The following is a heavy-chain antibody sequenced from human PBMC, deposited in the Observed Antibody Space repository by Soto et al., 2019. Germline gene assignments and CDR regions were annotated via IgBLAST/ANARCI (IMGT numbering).Heavy chain of an antibody. Sequence: GGSLRLSCAASGFTFSSYAMSWVRQAPGKGLEWVSAISGSGGSTYYADSVKRRFTISRDNAKNTLYLQMNSLRAEDTAVYYCAKEGGLVRGVIIRSYYGMDVWGQGTTVTVSS. CDR3: AKEGGLVRGVIIRSYYGMDV. J-gene: IGHJ6*02. V-gene: IGHV3-23*01. D-gene: IGHD3-10*01. CDR1: GFTFSSYA. CDR2: ISGSGGST.